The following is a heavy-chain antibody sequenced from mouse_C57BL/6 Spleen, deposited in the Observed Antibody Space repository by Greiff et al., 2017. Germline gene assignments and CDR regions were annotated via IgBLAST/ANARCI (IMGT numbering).Heavy chain of an antibody. CDR1: GYTFTDYY. J-gene: IGHJ3*01. Sequence: VQLQQSGPELVKPGASVKISCKASGYTFTDYYMNWVKQSHGKSLEWIGDINPNNGGTSYNQKFKGKATLTVDKSSSTAYMGLRSLTSEDSAVYYCALYDYGFAYWGQGTLVTVSA. V-gene: IGHV1-26*01. CDR3: ALYDYGFAY. CDR2: INPNNGGT. D-gene: IGHD2-4*01.